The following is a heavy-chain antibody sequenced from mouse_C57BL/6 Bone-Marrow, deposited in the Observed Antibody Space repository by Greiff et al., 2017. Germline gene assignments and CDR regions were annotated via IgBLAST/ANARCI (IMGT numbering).Heavy chain of an antibody. V-gene: IGHV5-15*01. CDR1: GFTFSDYG. Sequence: EVKLMESGGGLVQPGGSLKLSCAASGFTFSDYGMAWVRQAPRKGPEWVAFISNLAYSIYYADTVTGRFTISRENAKNTLYLEMSSLRSEDTAMYYCARWLLSAMDYWGQGTSVTVSS. D-gene: IGHD2-3*01. J-gene: IGHJ4*01. CDR2: ISNLAYSI. CDR3: ARWLLSAMDY.